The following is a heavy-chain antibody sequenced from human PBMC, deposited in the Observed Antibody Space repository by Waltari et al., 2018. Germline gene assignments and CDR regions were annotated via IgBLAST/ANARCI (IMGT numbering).Heavy chain of an antibody. V-gene: IGHV1-2*02. J-gene: IGHJ6*02. CDR1: GYTFTGYY. CDR2: INPSNGGT. CDR3: DRSPDPRYGLGV. Sequence: QVQLVQSGAEVKNPGASVKVSCKASGYTFTGYYMHWVRQAPGQGLGWMGWINPSNGGTYYAQSCQSRVTMTRDTSITTAYMELSGLTSDDTAVYARDRSPDPRYGLGVWGQGTTVTVSS.